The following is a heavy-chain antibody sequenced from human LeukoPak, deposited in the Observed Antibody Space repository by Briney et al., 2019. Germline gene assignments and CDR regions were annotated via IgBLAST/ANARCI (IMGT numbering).Heavy chain of an antibody. CDR2: INHSGST. V-gene: IGHV4-34*01. Sequence: PSETLSLTCAVYGGSFSGYYWSWIRQPPGKGLEGIGEINHSGSTNYNPSLKSRVTISVDTSKNQFSLKLSAVTAADTAVYYWARHIVVVPAAIEGFDYWGQGTLVTVSS. CDR1: GGSFSGYY. J-gene: IGHJ4*02. D-gene: IGHD2-2*02. CDR3: ARHIVVVPAAIEGFDY.